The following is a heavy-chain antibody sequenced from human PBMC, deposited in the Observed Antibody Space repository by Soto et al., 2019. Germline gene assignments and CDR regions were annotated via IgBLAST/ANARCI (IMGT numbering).Heavy chain of an antibody. Sequence: QVQLVQSGAEVKTPGSSAKVSCRASGGTSNNYADTWVRQAPGHGLEWMGGIIAYFGTATYAHKFRGRLTITADDSTRTNYMELSSLTTDDAVIYYCAKLLGPGSYYDDDYWGQGTLVTVSS. CDR2: IIAYFGTA. CDR3: AKLLGPGSYYDDDY. V-gene: IGHV1-69*01. CDR1: GGTSNNYA. D-gene: IGHD3-10*01. J-gene: IGHJ4*02.